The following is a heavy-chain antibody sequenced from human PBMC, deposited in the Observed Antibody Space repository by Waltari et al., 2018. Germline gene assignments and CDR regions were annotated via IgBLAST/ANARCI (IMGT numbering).Heavy chain of an antibody. V-gene: IGHV3-30*04. CDR2: VSNDGIGR. CDR3: ARDRAFAVSLQD. D-gene: IGHD4-17*01. J-gene: IGHJ4*02. Sequence: QAPLVESGGGVVQPGRSLRLSCATYGFTFSRFSMHWVRQAPGKGLQWVAGVSNDGIGRYADSVKGRFTISRDNAKSTVSLEMNSLRPDDTALYYCARDRAFAVSLQDWGQGTPVTVSS. CDR1: GFTFSRFS.